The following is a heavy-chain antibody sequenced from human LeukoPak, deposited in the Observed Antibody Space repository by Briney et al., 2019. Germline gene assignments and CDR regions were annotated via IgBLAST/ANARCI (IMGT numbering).Heavy chain of an antibody. CDR2: ISSSGSTI. CDR1: GFTFSSYE. D-gene: IGHD3-10*02. V-gene: IGHV3-48*03. Sequence: GGSLRLSCAASGFTFSSYEMNWVRQAPGKGLEWVSYISSSGSTIYYTDSVKGRFTISRDNAKNSLYLQMNSLRAEDTAVYYCAELGITMIGGVWGKGTTVTVSS. J-gene: IGHJ6*04. CDR3: AELGITMIGGV.